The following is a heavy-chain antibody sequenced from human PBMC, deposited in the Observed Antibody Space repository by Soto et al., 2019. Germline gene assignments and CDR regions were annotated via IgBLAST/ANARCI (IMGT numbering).Heavy chain of an antibody. CDR3: GRDFGEQLVRRGFYNYYIDV. D-gene: IGHD6-6*01. CDR1: GLTFRSFS. V-gene: IGHV3-21*01. CDR2: ILSSSASS. J-gene: IGHJ6*03. Sequence: EVQLVESGGGLVKPGGSLRLSCAASGLTFRSFSFNWVRQAPGKGLEWVSFILSSSASSHYADSVPGRFTISRDKATNSLYLQMNGSKDEDPAVYYCGRDFGEQLVRRGFYNYYIDVWGKETPV.